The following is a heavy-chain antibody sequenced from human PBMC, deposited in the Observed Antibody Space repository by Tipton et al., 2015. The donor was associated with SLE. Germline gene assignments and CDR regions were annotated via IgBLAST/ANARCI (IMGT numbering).Heavy chain of an antibody. V-gene: IGHV4-61*09. J-gene: IGHJ4*02. CDR3: ARWGLEDYGDYGGFDY. CDR1: GGSISSGSYY. D-gene: IGHD4-17*01. CDR2: IYTSGST. Sequence: TLSLTCTVSGGSISSGSYYWSWIRQPAGKGLEWIGHIYTSGSTNYNPSLKSRVTISVDTSKNQFSLKLSSVTAADTAVYYCARWGLEDYGDYGGFDYWGQGTLVTVSS.